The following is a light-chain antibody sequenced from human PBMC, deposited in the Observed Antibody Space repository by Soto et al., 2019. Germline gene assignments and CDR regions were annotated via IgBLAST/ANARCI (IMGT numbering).Light chain of an antibody. J-gene: IGKJ1*01. CDR3: QQYGSSPRT. V-gene: IGKV3-20*01. CDR1: QSVTSPF. CDR2: STS. Sequence: EIVLTQSPGTLSLSPGERATLSCRASQSVTSPFLAWYQQKPGQPPRLLIYSTSSRATGIPDRFSGSGSGTDFTLTISSLEPEDSAVYYCQQYGSSPRTFGQGTKVEV.